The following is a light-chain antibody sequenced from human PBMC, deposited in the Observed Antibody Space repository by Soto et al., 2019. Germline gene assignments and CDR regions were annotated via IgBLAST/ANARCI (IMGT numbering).Light chain of an antibody. Sequence: AIQMTQSPSSLSASVGDRVTITCRASQGIGNDLGWYQQKPGKAPKLLIYAASSLQSGVPSRFSGSGSGTDFTLTISSLQPEDFAAYYCLQDYNYLRTFGQGTKVEIK. CDR3: LQDYNYLRT. J-gene: IGKJ1*01. CDR1: QGIGND. CDR2: AAS. V-gene: IGKV1-6*01.